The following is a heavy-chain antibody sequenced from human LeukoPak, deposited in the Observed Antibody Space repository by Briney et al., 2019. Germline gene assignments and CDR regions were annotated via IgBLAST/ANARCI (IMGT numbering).Heavy chain of an antibody. V-gene: IGHV4-34*01. J-gene: IGHJ4*02. D-gene: IGHD3-10*01. CDR3: ARGLKGITMVRGKAGYYFDY. CDR1: GGSFSGYY. Sequence: SETLSLTCAVYGGSFSGYYWSWIRQPPGKGLEWIGEINHSGSTNYNPSLKSRVTISVDTSKNQFSLKLSSVTAADTAVYYCARGLKGITMVRGKAGYYFDYWGQGTLVTVSS. CDR2: INHSGST.